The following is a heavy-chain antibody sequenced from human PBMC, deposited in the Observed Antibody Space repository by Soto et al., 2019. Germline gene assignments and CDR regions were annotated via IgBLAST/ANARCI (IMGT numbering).Heavy chain of an antibody. Sequence: QVQLQESGPGLVKPSETLSLTCTVSGGSISSYYWSWIRQPPGKGLEWIGDIYYSGSTNYNPSLKSRVTVSVDTLKNRFSLKLSSVTAADTAVYYCARRVLWFGELLAWFDPWGQGTLVTVSS. V-gene: IGHV4-59*01. CDR3: ARRVLWFGELLAWFDP. CDR1: GGSISSYY. J-gene: IGHJ5*02. CDR2: IYYSGST. D-gene: IGHD3-10*01.